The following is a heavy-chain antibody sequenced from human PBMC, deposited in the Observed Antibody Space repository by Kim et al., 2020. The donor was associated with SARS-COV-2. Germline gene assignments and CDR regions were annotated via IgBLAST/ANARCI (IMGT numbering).Heavy chain of an antibody. D-gene: IGHD1-7*01. Sequence: GGSLRLSCAASGFTFSNFAMTWVRQAPGKGLEWVSVISASGTTYYADSVKGRFTISRDNSKNTVYLQMNSLRDEDTAIYYCANNWNCDNCGQWALVTVSS. CDR3: ANNWNCDN. V-gene: IGHV3-23*01. CDR2: ISASGTT. J-gene: IGHJ4*02. CDR1: GFTFSNFA.